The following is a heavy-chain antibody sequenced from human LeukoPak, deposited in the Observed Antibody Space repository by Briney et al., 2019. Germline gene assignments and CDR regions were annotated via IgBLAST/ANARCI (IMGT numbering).Heavy chain of an antibody. CDR3: ARLEQWLSFDP. CDR1: GGSISSYY. J-gene: IGHJ5*02. CDR2: IYTSGST. D-gene: IGHD6-19*01. Sequence: SETLSLTCTVSGGSISSYYWSWIRQPPGKGLEWIGYIYTSGSTNYNPSLKSRVTISVDTSKNQFSLKLSSVTAADTAVYYCARLEQWLSFDPWGQGTLVTVPS. V-gene: IGHV4-4*09.